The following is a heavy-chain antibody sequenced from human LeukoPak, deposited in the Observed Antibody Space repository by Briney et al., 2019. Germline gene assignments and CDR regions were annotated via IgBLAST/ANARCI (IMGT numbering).Heavy chain of an antibody. CDR3: ARDRSGSPNDC. CDR2: ISSSSGYI. Sequence: PGGSLRLSCAASGFTFSSYAMSWVRQAPGKGLEWVSCISSSSGYIYYADSVKGRFTISRDDAKSSLYLQMNSLRAEDTAVYYCARDRSGSPNDCWGQGTLVTVSS. CDR1: GFTFSSYA. D-gene: IGHD1-26*01. J-gene: IGHJ4*02. V-gene: IGHV3-21*01.